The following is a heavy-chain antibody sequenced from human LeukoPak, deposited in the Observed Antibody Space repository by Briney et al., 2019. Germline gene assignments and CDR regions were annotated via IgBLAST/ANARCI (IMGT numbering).Heavy chain of an antibody. CDR3: ASSVLLWFGESRDWFDP. V-gene: IGHV3-21*01. J-gene: IGHJ5*02. CDR2: ISSSSSYI. D-gene: IGHD3-10*01. CDR1: GFTFSSYS. Sequence: PGGSLRLSCAASGFTFSSYSMNGVRQAPGKGLEWVSSISSSSSYIYYADSVKGRFTISRDNAKNSLYLQMNSLRAEDTAVYYCASSVLLWFGESRDWFDPWGQGTLVTVSS.